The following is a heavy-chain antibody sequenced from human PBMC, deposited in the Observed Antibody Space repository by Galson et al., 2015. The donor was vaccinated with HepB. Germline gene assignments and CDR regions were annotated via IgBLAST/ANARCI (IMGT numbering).Heavy chain of an antibody. CDR1: GFTFSSYW. V-gene: IGHV3-7*03. CDR2: IKQDGSEK. J-gene: IGHJ4*02. D-gene: IGHD6-19*01. Sequence: SLRLSCAASGFTFSSYWMSWVRQAPGKGLEWVANIKQDGSEKYYVDSVKGRFTISRDNAKNSLYLQMNSLRAEDTAVYYCAKPTQAKPGIAVAGTNYFDYWGQGTLVTVSS. CDR3: AKPTQAKPGIAVAGTNYFDY.